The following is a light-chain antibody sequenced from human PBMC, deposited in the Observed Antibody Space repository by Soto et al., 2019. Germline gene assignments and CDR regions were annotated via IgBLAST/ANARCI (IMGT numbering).Light chain of an antibody. CDR1: QSISSW. CDR2: DAS. CDR3: QQYSTYPWT. J-gene: IGKJ1*01. Sequence: DIQMTQSPSTLSASVGDRVTITCRASQSISSWLAWYQQKPGKAPKVLIFDASSLESGVPSRFSGSGSATEFTLTISNLQPDDFATYYCQQYSTYPWTFGQGTKVEIK. V-gene: IGKV1-5*01.